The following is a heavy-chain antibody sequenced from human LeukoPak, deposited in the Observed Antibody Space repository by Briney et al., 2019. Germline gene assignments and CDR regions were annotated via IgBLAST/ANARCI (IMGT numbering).Heavy chain of an antibody. J-gene: IGHJ3*02. CDR3: AKDRGVWAFDI. CDR1: GITLGSYD. D-gene: IGHD3-10*01. CDR2: ISYDGSNK. Sequence: GGSLRLSCAASGITLGSYDMHWVRQAPGKALEWVAVISYDGSNKDYADSVKGRFTISRDNSKNTLDLQMNSLRAEDTAVYYCAKDRGVWAFDIWGQGTMVTVSS. V-gene: IGHV3-30-3*01.